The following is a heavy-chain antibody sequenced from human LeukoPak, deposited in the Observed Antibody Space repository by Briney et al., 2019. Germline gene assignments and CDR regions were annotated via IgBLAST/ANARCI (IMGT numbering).Heavy chain of an antibody. CDR1: GFTFSSYS. V-gene: IGHV3-21*01. J-gene: IGHJ4*02. Sequence: GGSLTLSCAASGFTFSSYSMNGVRQAPGKGLEGVSSISSSSSDIYYADSVKGLFTISRDNAKNSLYLQMSSLRAEDTAVYYCARPSYYAESNSCWGQGTLVTVSS. D-gene: IGHD3-22*01. CDR3: ARPSYYAESNSC. CDR2: ISSSSSDI.